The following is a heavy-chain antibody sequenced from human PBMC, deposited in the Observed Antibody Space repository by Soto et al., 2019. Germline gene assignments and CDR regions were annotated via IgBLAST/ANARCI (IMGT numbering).Heavy chain of an antibody. V-gene: IGHV4-61*08. J-gene: IGHJ4*02. CDR2: IYSSGST. CDR3: ARGSPLLWFGELSPYYFDY. Sequence: SETLSLTCTVSGGSVRSGGYYWSWIRQPPGKGLEWIGYIYSSGSTNYNPSLKSRVTISVDTSRNQFSLKLSSVTAADTAVYYCARGSPLLWFGELSPYYFDYWGRGNLVTVS. CDR1: GGSVRSGGYY. D-gene: IGHD3-10*01.